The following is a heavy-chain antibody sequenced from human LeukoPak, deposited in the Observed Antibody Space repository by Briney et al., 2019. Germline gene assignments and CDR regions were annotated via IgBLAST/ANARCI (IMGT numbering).Heavy chain of an antibody. CDR3: AGAHSSSWSVF. CDR2: IYSGSNT. J-gene: IGHJ5*01. Sequence: GGSLRLSCAASGFTVSGNYMSWVRQAPGKGLEWVSVIYSGSNTYYADSVKGRFTISRDNSKNTLYLQVNSLRAEDTAVYYCAGAHSSSWSVFWGQEPLVPVPS. D-gene: IGHD6-13*01. CDR1: GFTVSGNY. V-gene: IGHV3-53*01.